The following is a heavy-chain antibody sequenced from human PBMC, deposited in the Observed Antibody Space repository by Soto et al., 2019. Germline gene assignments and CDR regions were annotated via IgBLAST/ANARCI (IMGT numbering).Heavy chain of an antibody. CDR3: ARALIQLWPHYYYGMDV. CDR1: GGSISSGDYY. J-gene: IGHJ6*02. CDR2: IYYSGTT. V-gene: IGHV4-30-4*01. D-gene: IGHD5-18*01. Sequence: SETLSLTRPVSGGSISSGDYYWSWIRQPPGKGLEWIGYIYYSGTTYYNPSLKSRVTISVDTSKNQFSLKVSSVTAADTAVYYCARALIQLWPHYYYGMDVWGRGTTVTVSS.